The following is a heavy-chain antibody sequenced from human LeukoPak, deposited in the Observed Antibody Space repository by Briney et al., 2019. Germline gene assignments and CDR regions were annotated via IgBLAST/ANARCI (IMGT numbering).Heavy chain of an antibody. CDR2: IYENGGTT. CDR3: AKEGVDSSSWYLDY. Sequence: GGSLRLSCVGSGFTFRSHAMSWVRQAPEKGLEFVSGIYENGGTTYYADSVEGRFTISRDNSKNTLYLQMNSLRAEDTAVYYCAKEGVDSSSWYLDYWGQGTLVTVSS. J-gene: IGHJ4*02. D-gene: IGHD6-13*01. V-gene: IGHV3-23*01. CDR1: GFTFRSHA.